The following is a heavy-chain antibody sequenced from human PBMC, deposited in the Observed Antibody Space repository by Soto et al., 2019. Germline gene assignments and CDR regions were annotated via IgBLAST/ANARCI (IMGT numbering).Heavy chain of an antibody. CDR2: IIPVFGTA. Sequence: SVKVSCKASGGTFSSYAISWVRQAPGQGLEWMGGIIPVFGTANYAQKFQGRVTITADESTSTAYMELSSLRSEDSAVYYCATYRSSWYVENWFDPWGQGTLVTVSS. CDR3: ATYRSSWYVENWFDP. J-gene: IGHJ5*02. V-gene: IGHV1-69*13. CDR1: GGTFSSYA. D-gene: IGHD6-13*01.